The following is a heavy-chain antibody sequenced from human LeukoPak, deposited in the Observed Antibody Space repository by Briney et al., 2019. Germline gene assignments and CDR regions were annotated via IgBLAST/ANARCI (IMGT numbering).Heavy chain of an antibody. CDR3: AKGFPHANKSSSSWYGPFDY. CDR2: ISGSGGST. Sequence: GGSLRLSCAASGFTFSSYAMSWVRQAPGKGLEWVSAISGSGGSTYYADSVKGRFTISRDNSKNTLYLQMNSLRAEDTAVYYCAKGFPHANKSSSSWYGPFDYWGQGTLVTVSS. V-gene: IGHV3-23*01. D-gene: IGHD6-13*01. J-gene: IGHJ4*02. CDR1: GFTFSSYA.